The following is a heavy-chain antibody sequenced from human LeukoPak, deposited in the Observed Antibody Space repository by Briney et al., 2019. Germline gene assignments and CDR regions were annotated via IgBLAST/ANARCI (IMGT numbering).Heavy chain of an antibody. CDR3: ARGRCSSSCSNWFDP. CDR1: GYTFTSYG. CDR2: ISAYNGNT. V-gene: IGHV1-18*01. D-gene: IGHD6-13*01. Sequence: ASVKVSCKASGYTFTSYGISWVRQAPGKGLEWMGWISAYNGNTNYAQKLQGRVTMTTDTSTSTAYMELRSLRSDDTAVYYCARGRCSSSCSNWFDPWGQGTLVTVSS. J-gene: IGHJ5*02.